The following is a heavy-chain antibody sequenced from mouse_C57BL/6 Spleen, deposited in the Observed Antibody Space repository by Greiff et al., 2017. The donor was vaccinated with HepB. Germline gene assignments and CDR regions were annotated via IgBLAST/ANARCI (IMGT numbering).Heavy chain of an antibody. J-gene: IGHJ4*01. CDR1: GYTFTDYY. CDR3: ARSPVKGYAMDY. CDR2: INPYNGGT. V-gene: IGHV1-19*01. Sequence: VQLQQSGPVLVKPGASVKMSCKASGYTFTDYYMNWVKQSHGKSLEWIGVINPYNGGTSYNQKFKGKATLTVDKSSSTAYMELNSLTSEDSAVYYCARSPVKGYAMDYWGQGTSVTVSS.